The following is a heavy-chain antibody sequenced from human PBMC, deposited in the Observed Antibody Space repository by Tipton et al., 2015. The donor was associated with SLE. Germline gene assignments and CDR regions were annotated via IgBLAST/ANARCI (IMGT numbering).Heavy chain of an antibody. CDR1: GGSITSSGYS. J-gene: IGHJ5*02. V-gene: IGHV4-30-2*01. CDR3: ASDRVT. D-gene: IGHD2-21*01. CDR2: IYHRGNT. Sequence: TLSLTCSVSGGSITSSGYSWSWVRQPPGKGLEWIGYIYHRGNTYYNPSLKSRVTISLDRSKNQFFLNLTSVTAADTAVYYCASDRVTWGQGTLVNVSS.